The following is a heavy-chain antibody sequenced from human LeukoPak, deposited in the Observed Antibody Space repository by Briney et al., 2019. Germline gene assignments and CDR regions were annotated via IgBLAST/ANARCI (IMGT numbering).Heavy chain of an antibody. Sequence: SETLSLTCSVSVGSISSYYWSSIRQTPGKGLERIGYIYYSGSTNYNPSLKSRVTISVDTSKNQLSLKLSSVTAADTAVYYCARGGFLGYCSSTSCSSGRKAFDIWGQGTMVTVSS. CDR1: VGSISSYY. J-gene: IGHJ3*02. V-gene: IGHV4-59*01. D-gene: IGHD2-2*01. CDR2: IYYSGST. CDR3: ARGGFLGYCSSTSCSSGRKAFDI.